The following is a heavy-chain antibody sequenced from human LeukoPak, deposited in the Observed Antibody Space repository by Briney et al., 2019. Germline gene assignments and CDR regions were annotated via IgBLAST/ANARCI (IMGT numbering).Heavy chain of an antibody. J-gene: IGHJ2*01. CDR1: GFTFSSYD. Sequence: PGGSLRLSCAASGFTFSSYDMHWVRQAPGKGLEWVSAIGIAGDTYYPVSVKGRFTISRENAKNSLCLQMNSLRPGDTAVYYCAREGPTVGSKWDNWYFDLWGRGTLVTVSS. CDR2: IGIAGDT. CDR3: AREGPTVGSKWDNWYFDL. V-gene: IGHV3-13*01. D-gene: IGHD1-26*01.